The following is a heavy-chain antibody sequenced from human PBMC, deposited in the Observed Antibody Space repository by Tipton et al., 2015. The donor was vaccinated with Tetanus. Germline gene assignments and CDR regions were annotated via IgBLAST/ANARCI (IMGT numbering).Heavy chain of an antibody. CDR3: ARIHDFWSGYFDF. CDR2: ILYGGST. J-gene: IGHJ4*02. Sequence: TLSLTCTVSGGLITTGGYYWSWVRQPPGKGLEYIGYILYGGSTHYNPSLKSRLTMSADPAKNQFSLRLTSVTAADTAVYYCARIHDFWSGYFDFWGQGTLVTVSP. V-gene: IGHV4-61*08. CDR1: GGLITTGGYY. D-gene: IGHD3-3*01.